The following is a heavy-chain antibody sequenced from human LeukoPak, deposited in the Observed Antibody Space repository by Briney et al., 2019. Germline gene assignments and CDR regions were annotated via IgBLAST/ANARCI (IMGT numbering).Heavy chain of an antibody. V-gene: IGHV4-59*12. CDR1: GVSISSSY. D-gene: IGHD6-13*01. CDR3: ARSAFLVTAPGLYYFDY. Sequence: PSETLSLTCTVSGVSISSSYWSWIRQPPGKGLEWIGYMYYSGSTNYNPSLKSRVTMSVDTPKNQFSLHLSSVTAADTAVYYCARSAFLVTAPGLYYFDYWGQGTLVAVSS. CDR2: MYYSGST. J-gene: IGHJ4*02.